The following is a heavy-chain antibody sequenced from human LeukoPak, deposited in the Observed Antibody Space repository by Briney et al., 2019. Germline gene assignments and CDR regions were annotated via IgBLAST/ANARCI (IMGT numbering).Heavy chain of an antibody. D-gene: IGHD6-19*01. CDR3: ARARQGQWTGGFDY. J-gene: IGHJ4*02. CDR2: ISSSSSTI. CDR1: GFTFSSYS. V-gene: IGHV3-48*01. Sequence: GGSLRPSCAASGFTFSSYSMNWVRQAPGKGLEWVSYISSSSSTIYYADSVKGRFTISRDNAKNSLYLQMNSLRAEDTAVYYCARARQGQWTGGFDYWGQGTLVTVSS.